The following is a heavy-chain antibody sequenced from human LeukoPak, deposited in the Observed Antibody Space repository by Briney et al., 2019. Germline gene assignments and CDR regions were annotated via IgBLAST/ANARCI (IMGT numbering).Heavy chain of an antibody. Sequence: SETLSLTCTVSGGSISSSGYYWGWIRQPPGEGLEWIGNIYYSGITYYNPSLKSRVTISVDTSKNQFSLKLSSVTAADTAVYYCARDRAAHIVVVTAIPGFDPWGQGTLVTVSS. D-gene: IGHD2-21*02. CDR1: GGSISSSGYY. J-gene: IGHJ5*02. CDR3: ARDRAAHIVVVTAIPGFDP. CDR2: IYYSGIT. V-gene: IGHV4-39*07.